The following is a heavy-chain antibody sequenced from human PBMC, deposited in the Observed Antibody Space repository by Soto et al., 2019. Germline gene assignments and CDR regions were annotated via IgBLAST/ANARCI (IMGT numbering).Heavy chain of an antibody. Sequence: GGSLRLSCAASGFTFSSYAMSWVRQAPGKGLEWVSAISGSGGSTYYADSVKGRFTISRDNSKNTVYLQMNSLRVEDMAIYYCAKDDSSCWHRPLYYFDYWGQGTLVTVSS. D-gene: IGHD6-19*01. CDR2: ISGSGGST. CDR1: GFTFSSYA. J-gene: IGHJ4*02. CDR3: AKDDSSCWHRPLYYFDY. V-gene: IGHV3-23*01.